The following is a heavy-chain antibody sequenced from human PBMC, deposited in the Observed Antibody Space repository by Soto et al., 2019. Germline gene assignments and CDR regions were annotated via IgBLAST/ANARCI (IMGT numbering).Heavy chain of an antibody. Sequence: DVQLLESGGRLVQPGGSLRLSCAASGFTFNAYSLSWVRQAPGKGLEWVSAISTTGGSTYYADSVKGRFTISRDNSQNTLSLQMNSLRAEDMAVYYCKSPDGATSTCRYWGQGTLVTVSS. D-gene: IGHD2-8*02. CDR2: ISTTGGST. V-gene: IGHV3-23*01. CDR3: KSPDGATSTCRY. J-gene: IGHJ4*02. CDR1: GFTFNAYS.